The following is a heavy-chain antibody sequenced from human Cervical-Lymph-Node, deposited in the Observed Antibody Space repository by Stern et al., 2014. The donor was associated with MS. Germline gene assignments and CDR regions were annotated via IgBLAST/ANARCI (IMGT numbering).Heavy chain of an antibody. J-gene: IGHJ4*02. CDR2: ITNVGST. D-gene: IGHD1-1*01. V-gene: IGHV3-53*01. CDR3: ARDTSSPERSDW. CDR1: GFTVSRDY. Sequence: EVQLVESGGGVIQPGGSLRLSCTASGFTVSRDYMTWVRQAPGHGLEWVSLITNVGSTFYTDSVKGRFTISRDDSKNTVYLHMTSLRAEDTAMYYCARDTSSPERSDWWGQGTLVTVSS.